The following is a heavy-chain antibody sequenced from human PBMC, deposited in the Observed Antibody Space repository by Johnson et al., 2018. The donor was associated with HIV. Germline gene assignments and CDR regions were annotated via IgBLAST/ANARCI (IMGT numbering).Heavy chain of an antibody. CDR1: GFTFDDYG. CDR2: TNNDGSTT. Sequence: PGGSLRLSCAASGFTFDDYGMSWVRQAPGKGLEWVSRTNNDGSTTTYADSVKGRFTVSRDKVKNTLHLQMNSLRAADTAVYYCAKDQHYYDSRNGGAFDIWGQGEMVTVCS. D-gene: IGHD3-22*01. V-gene: IGHV3-74*01. J-gene: IGHJ3*02. CDR3: AKDQHYYDSRNGGAFDI.